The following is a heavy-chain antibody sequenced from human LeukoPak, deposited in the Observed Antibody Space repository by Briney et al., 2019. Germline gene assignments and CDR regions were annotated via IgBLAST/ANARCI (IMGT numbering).Heavy chain of an antibody. CDR3: ARDRTDSGYDYYYYYGMDV. CDR1: GGTFSSYT. Sequence: SVKVSCKASGGTFSSYTISWVRQAPGQGLEWMGRIIPILGIANHAQKFQGRVTITADKSTSTAYMELSSLRSEDTAVYYCARDRTDSGYDYYYYYGMDVWGQGTTVTVSS. V-gene: IGHV1-69*04. CDR2: IIPILGIA. J-gene: IGHJ6*02. D-gene: IGHD5-12*01.